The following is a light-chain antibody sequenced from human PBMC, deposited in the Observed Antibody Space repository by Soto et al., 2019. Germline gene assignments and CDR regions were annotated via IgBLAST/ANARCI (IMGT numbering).Light chain of an antibody. CDR1: SSDVGAYNY. J-gene: IGLJ1*01. V-gene: IGLV2-14*01. Sequence: QSVLTQPASVSGSPGQSITISCTGTSSDVGAYNYVSWCQQHPGKAHRLIIYDVNNRPSGVSNRFSGSKSANTASLTISGLQAEDEADYYCSSYTSSSTYVFGTGTKLTVL. CDR2: DVN. CDR3: SSYTSSSTYV.